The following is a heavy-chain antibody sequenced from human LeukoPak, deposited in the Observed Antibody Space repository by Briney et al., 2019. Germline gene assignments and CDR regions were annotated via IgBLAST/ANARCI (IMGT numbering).Heavy chain of an antibody. Sequence: GGSLRFSCSASGFTFSSYGMHWVRQAPGKGLEWVAVISYDGSNKYYADSVKGRFTISRDNSKNTLYLQMNSLRAEDTAVYYCAKDGYSSGWYGSARDAFDIWGQGTMVTVSS. CDR1: GFTFSSYG. CDR3: AKDGYSSGWYGSARDAFDI. D-gene: IGHD6-19*01. CDR2: ISYDGSNK. J-gene: IGHJ3*02. V-gene: IGHV3-30*18.